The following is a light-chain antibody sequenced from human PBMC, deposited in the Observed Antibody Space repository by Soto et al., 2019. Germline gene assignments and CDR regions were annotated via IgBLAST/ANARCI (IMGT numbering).Light chain of an antibody. J-gene: IGKJ1*01. CDR1: QSVSSCY. CDR2: AAS. V-gene: IGKV3-15*01. Sequence: EIVLTQSPGTLSLSPGERATLSCRASQSVSSCYLAWYQQQPGQAPRILIYAASIRATGVPARFSGSGSGTDFILTISSLQSGDFGFYYCQQYNNWPLGTFGQGAKVDIK. CDR3: QQYNNWPLGT.